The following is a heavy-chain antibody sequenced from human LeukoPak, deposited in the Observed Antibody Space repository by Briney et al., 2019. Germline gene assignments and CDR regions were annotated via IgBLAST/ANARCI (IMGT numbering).Heavy chain of an antibody. CDR1: GYTXTSYG. CDR3: ARVLFSSSANWFDP. V-gene: IGHV1-18*01. Sequence: ASVKVSCKASGYTXTSYGICWVRQAPGQGLEWMGWISPYNGDTNYAQKIQGRVTMTTDTSTSTAYMELRSLRSDDTAVYYCARVLFSSSANWFDPWGQGTLVTVSS. J-gene: IGHJ5*02. CDR2: ISPYNGDT. D-gene: IGHD6-6*01.